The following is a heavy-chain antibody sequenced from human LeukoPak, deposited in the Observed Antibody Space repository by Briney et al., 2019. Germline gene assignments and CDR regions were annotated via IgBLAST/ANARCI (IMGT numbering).Heavy chain of an antibody. Sequence: SETLSLTCTVSGGSLSSYYWSWIRQPPGKGLEWIGSIYHSGSTYYNPSLKSRVTISVDTSKNQFSLKLSSVTAADTAVYYCARVYSSSWRHYYYYYMDVWGKGTTVTVSS. CDR2: IYHSGST. CDR1: GGSLSSYY. D-gene: IGHD6-13*01. CDR3: ARVYSSSWRHYYYYYMDV. J-gene: IGHJ6*03. V-gene: IGHV4-38-2*02.